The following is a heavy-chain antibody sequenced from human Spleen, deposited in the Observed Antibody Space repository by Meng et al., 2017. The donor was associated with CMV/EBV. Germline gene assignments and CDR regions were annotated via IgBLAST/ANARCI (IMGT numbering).Heavy chain of an antibody. V-gene: IGHV3-11*01. CDR2: ISSSGSTI. J-gene: IGHJ4*02. CDR1: GFTFSDYY. CDR3: ARAGTGTTLIWFDY. D-gene: IGHD1-7*01. Sequence: GESLKISCAASGFTFSDYYMSWIRQAPGKGLEWVSYISSSGSTIYYADSVKGRFTISRDNAKNSLYLQMNSLRAEDTAVYYCARAGTGTTLIWFDYWGQGTLVTVSS.